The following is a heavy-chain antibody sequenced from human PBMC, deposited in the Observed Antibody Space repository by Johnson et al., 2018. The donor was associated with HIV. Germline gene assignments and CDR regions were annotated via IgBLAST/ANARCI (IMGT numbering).Heavy chain of an antibody. CDR2: LNSGGGT. J-gene: IGHJ3*01. V-gene: IGHV3-66*01. Sequence: VQLVESGGGLVQPGGSLRLSCAASGFTVSSNYMTWVRQGPGKGLEWVSVLNSGGGTYFADSVTGRFTISRDNAKNTLYLQMHSLRAEGTAVYFCARGCRDGSTCDAFDVWGRGTRVTVSS. CDR3: ARGCRDGSTCDAFDV. D-gene: IGHD5-24*01. CDR1: GFTVSSNY.